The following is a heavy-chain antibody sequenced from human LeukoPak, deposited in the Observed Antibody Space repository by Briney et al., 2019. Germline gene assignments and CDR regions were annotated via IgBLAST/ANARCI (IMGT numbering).Heavy chain of an antibody. Sequence: GESLKISCQASGYSFTNYWIGWVRQMPGKGLEWMGIIYPDDSDTRYRPSFQGQVTISADKSISTAYLQWSGLKASDTAMYYCARHVGGSYYNGQDDNWGQGTLVTVSS. CDR3: ARHVGGSYYNGQDDN. J-gene: IGHJ4*02. V-gene: IGHV5-51*01. CDR1: GYSFTNYW. CDR2: IYPDDSDT. D-gene: IGHD3-10*01.